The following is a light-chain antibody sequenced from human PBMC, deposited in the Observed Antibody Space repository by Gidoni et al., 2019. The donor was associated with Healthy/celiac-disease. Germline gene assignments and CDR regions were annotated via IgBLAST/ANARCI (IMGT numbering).Light chain of an antibody. V-gene: IGKV1-5*03. CDR2: KAS. CDR3: QQYNSYSYT. J-gene: IGKJ2*01. CDR1: QSISRW. Sequence: DIQMTQSPSTLSASVGDRVNITCRASQSISRWLAWDQQKPGKAPKLLIYKASSLESGVPSSFSGSGSGTEFTLTISSLQPDDFATYYCQQYNSYSYTFGQGTKLEIK.